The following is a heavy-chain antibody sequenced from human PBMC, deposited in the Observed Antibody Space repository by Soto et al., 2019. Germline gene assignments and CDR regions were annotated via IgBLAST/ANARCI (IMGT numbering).Heavy chain of an antibody. CDR3: ARLAGSSFFTY. V-gene: IGHV4-39*01. D-gene: IGHD6-6*01. CDR2: IYRDGAT. J-gene: IGHJ4*02. Sequence: SETLSLTCTVSGGSIISSPDWWGWVRQPPGKGPEWIASIYRDGATYYNPSLNSRVTVFVDSSKNQFSLKLTSVTAADTAIYYCARLAGSSFFTYWGQGTRVTVSS. CDR1: GGSIISSPDW.